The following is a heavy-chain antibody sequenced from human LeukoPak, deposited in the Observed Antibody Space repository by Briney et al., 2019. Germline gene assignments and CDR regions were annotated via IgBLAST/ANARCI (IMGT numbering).Heavy chain of an antibody. Sequence: GGSLRLSCAASGFTSSSYWMHWVRQAPGKGLVWVSRINSDGSSTSYADSVKGRFTISRDNSKNTLYLQMNSLRAEDTAVYYCARDHMVRGVITYYYYGMDVWGQGTTVTVSS. J-gene: IGHJ6*02. CDR2: INSDGSST. CDR3: ARDHMVRGVITYYYYGMDV. V-gene: IGHV3-74*01. D-gene: IGHD3-10*01. CDR1: GFTSSSYW.